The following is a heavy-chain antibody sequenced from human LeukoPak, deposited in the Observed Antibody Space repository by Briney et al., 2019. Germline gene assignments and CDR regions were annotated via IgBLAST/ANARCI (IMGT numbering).Heavy chain of an antibody. J-gene: IGHJ4*02. Sequence: SGGSLRLSCAASGFTFSSYSMNWVRQAPGEGLEWVSSISSSSSYIYYADSVKGRFTISRDNAKNSLYLQMNSLRAEDTAVYYCARAVTTFGVVIQEWGQGTLVTVSS. D-gene: IGHD3-3*01. CDR1: GFTFSSYS. V-gene: IGHV3-21*01. CDR2: ISSSSSYI. CDR3: ARAVTTFGVVIQE.